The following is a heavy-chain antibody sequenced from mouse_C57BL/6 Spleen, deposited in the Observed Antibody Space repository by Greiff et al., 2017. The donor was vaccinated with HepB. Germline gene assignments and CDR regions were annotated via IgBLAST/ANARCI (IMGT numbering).Heavy chain of an antibody. CDR2: INPYNGDT. Sequence: VQLQQSGPELVKPGDSVKISCKASGYSFTGYFMNWVMQIHGKSLEWIGRINPYNGDTFYNQKFKGKATLTVDKSSSTAHMELRSLTSEDSAIYYCAREGYYDYGGFAYWGQGTLVTVSA. CDR3: AREGYYDYGGFAY. J-gene: IGHJ3*01. V-gene: IGHV1-20*01. D-gene: IGHD2-4*01. CDR1: GYSFTGYF.